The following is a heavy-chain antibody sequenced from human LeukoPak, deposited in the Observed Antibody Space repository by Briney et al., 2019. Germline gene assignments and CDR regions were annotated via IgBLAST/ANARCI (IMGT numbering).Heavy chain of an antibody. CDR1: GGTFSSYA. J-gene: IGHJ4*02. CDR2: IIPILGIA. D-gene: IGHD4-17*01. V-gene: IGHV1-69*04. Sequence: SVKVSCTASGGTFSSYAISWVRQAPGQGLEWMGRIIPILGIANYAQKFQGRVTITADKSTSTAYMELSSLRSEDTAVYYCARGPPLRMEDYWGQGTLVTVSS. CDR3: ARGPPLRMEDY.